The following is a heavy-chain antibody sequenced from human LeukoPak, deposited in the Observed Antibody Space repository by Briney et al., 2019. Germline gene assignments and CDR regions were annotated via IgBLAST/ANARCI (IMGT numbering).Heavy chain of an antibody. CDR1: GLTYRNYY. D-gene: IGHD3-10*01. Sequence: GGSLRLSCAASGLTYRNYYFSWVRQAPGQGLEGISYISDDGSYANYADSVRGRFTISRANAKNSLFLQMNSLRVQDTAFYSYARTMGRGPGGHFDYWGQGTLVTVYS. V-gene: IGHV3-11*03. CDR3: ARTMGRGPGGHFDY. CDR2: ISDDGSYA. J-gene: IGHJ4*02.